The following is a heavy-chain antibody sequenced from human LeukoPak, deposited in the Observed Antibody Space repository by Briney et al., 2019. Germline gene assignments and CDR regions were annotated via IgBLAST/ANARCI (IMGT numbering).Heavy chain of an antibody. CDR3: ARVKEENRYYYGSGDPKNAFDI. CDR2: IYYSGST. V-gene: IGHV4-39*07. D-gene: IGHD3-10*01. Sequence: SETLSLTCTVSGGSISSSSYYWGWIRQPPGKGLEWIGSIYYSGSTYYNPSLKSRVTISVDTSKNQFSLKLSSVTAADTAVYYCARVKEENRYYYGSGDPKNAFDIWGQGTMVTVSS. CDR1: GGSISSSSYY. J-gene: IGHJ3*02.